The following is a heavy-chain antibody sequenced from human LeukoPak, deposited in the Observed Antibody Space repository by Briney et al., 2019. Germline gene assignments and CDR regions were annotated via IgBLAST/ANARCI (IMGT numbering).Heavy chain of an antibody. Sequence: SETLSLTCAVYGGSFSDYYWSWIRQPAGKGLEWIGRIYPGESIYASENTNYNPSLKSRVSMSGDTSKNQVSLKLRSVTAADTAVYYCARDPTTVTTIFDSWGQGTLVTVSS. CDR2: IYPGESIYASENT. CDR1: GGSFSDYY. D-gene: IGHD4-17*01. CDR3: ARDPTTVTTIFDS. V-gene: IGHV4-4*07. J-gene: IGHJ4*02.